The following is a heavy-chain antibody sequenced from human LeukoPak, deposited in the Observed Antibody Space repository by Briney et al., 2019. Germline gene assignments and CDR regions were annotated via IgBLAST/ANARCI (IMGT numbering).Heavy chain of an antibody. Sequence: SETLSLTCAVYGGSFSGYYWSWIRQPPGKGLEWIGEINHSGSTNYNPSLKSRVTILVDTSKNQFSLKLSSVTAADTAVYYCARGYYDSSGQYYRGIFDYWGQGTLVTVSS. CDR3: ARGYYDSSGQYYRGIFDY. CDR2: INHSGST. J-gene: IGHJ4*02. V-gene: IGHV4-34*01. CDR1: GGSFSGYY. D-gene: IGHD3-22*01.